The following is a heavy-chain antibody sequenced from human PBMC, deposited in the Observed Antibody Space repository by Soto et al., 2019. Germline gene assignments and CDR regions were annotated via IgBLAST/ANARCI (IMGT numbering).Heavy chain of an antibody. D-gene: IGHD3-10*01. Sequence: SETLSLTCAVYGGSFSGYYWSWIRQPPGKGLEWIGEINHSGSTNYNPSLKSRVTISVDTSKNQFSLKLSSVTAADTAVYYCARVRRFGDRNYYYMDVWGKGTTVTVSS. CDR1: GGSFSGYY. V-gene: IGHV4-34*01. CDR3: ARVRRFGDRNYYYMDV. J-gene: IGHJ6*03. CDR2: INHSGST.